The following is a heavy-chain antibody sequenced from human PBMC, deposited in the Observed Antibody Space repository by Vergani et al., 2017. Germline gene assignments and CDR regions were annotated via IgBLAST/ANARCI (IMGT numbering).Heavy chain of an antibody. CDR2: IDWNGDK. Sequence: QITLKESGPTLVKPTQTLPLTFTFSLFSLSTSGVGVGWIRQSPGEALQWLALIDWNGDKFYSPSLKSRLTITKDTSKNQVVLKVTNMDPVDTATYFCASHVFGYSYTGYREMDYPYYGLNVWGQGTTVTVSS. V-gene: IGHV2-5*01. CDR3: ASHVFGYSYTGYREMDYPYYGLNV. J-gene: IGHJ6*02. CDR1: LFSLSTSGVG. D-gene: IGHD5-18*01.